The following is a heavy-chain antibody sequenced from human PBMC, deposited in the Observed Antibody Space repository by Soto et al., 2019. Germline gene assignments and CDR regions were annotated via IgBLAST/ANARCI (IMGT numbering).Heavy chain of an antibody. D-gene: IGHD4-17*01. Sequence: GGSLRLSCAASGFTFSGDWMHWVRQAAGKGLVWVSRINMDGSSTNYADSVKGRFTISRDNAKNTLYLQMNSLRAEDTAVYYCAKDAVTKRSGPDYMDVWGKGTTVTVSS. V-gene: IGHV3-74*01. CDR2: INMDGSST. CDR1: GFTFSGDW. CDR3: AKDAVTKRSGPDYMDV. J-gene: IGHJ6*03.